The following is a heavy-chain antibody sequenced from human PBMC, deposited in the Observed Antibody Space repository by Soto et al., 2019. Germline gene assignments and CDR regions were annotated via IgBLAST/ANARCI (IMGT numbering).Heavy chain of an antibody. CDR1: GFTFSSYG. Sequence: QVQLVESGGGVVQPGRSLRLSCAASGFTFSSYGMHWVRQAPGKGLEWVAVIWYDGSNKYYADSVKGRFTISRGNSKNTLYLQMNSLRAEDTAVYYCARDGYGSGSYYIDYWGQGTLVTVSS. CDR2: IWYDGSNK. CDR3: ARDGYGSGSYYIDY. J-gene: IGHJ4*02. D-gene: IGHD3-10*01. V-gene: IGHV3-33*01.